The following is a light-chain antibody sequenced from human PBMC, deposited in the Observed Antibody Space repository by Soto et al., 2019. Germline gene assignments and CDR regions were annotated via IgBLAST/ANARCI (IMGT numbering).Light chain of an antibody. J-gene: IGKJ4*01. CDR1: QSVTGS. Sequence: EIVLTQSPATLSLTTGERATVSCRASQSVTGSVAWYQQKPGQSPRLLIYRASDRASGIPARFTGSGSGTEFTLTISSLEPEDFAMYYCQQRAKWPPTFGGGTKVEIK. CDR2: RAS. V-gene: IGKV3-11*01. CDR3: QQRAKWPPT.